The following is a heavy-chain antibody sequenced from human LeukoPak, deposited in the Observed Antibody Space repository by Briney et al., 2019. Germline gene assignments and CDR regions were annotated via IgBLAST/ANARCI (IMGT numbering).Heavy chain of an antibody. CDR3: AKGVTTVRIYYHGMDV. CDR2: ISGSGDSR. CDR1: GFTFSSCA. V-gene: IGHV3-23*01. J-gene: IGHJ6*02. D-gene: IGHD4-17*01. Sequence: GSLRLSCAASGFTFSSCAMSWVRQAPGKGLEWVSLISGSGDSRYYADSVKGRFTISRDNAKNTLWLQMNSLRAEDTAVCYCAKGVTTVRIYYHGMDVWGQGPTVTVSS.